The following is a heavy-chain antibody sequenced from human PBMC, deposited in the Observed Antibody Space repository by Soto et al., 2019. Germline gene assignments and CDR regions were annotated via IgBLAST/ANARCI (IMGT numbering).Heavy chain of an antibody. Sequence: SVKVSCKASGGTFSSYAISWVRQAPGQGLEWLGGIIPIFGTANYAQKFQGRVTITADKSTSTAYMELSSLRSEDTAVYYCASQWLRSPQSRYHYYGMDVWGQGSTVTVSS. CDR2: IIPIFGTA. D-gene: IGHD5-12*01. V-gene: IGHV1-69*06. J-gene: IGHJ6*02. CDR3: ASQWLRSPQSRYHYYGMDV. CDR1: GGTFSSYA.